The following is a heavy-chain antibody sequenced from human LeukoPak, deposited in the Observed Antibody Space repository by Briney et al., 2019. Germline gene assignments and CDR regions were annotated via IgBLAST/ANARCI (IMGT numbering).Heavy chain of an antibody. J-gene: IGHJ4*02. D-gene: IGHD6-19*01. Sequence: SETLSLTCTVSGGSISSSSYYWGWIRQPPGTGLEWIGSIYYSGSTYYNPSLKSRVTISVDTSKSQFSLKLSSVTAADTAVYYCAGPSGWYDYWGQGTLVTVSS. CDR2: IYYSGST. CDR3: AGPSGWYDY. V-gene: IGHV4-39*01. CDR1: GGSISSSSYY.